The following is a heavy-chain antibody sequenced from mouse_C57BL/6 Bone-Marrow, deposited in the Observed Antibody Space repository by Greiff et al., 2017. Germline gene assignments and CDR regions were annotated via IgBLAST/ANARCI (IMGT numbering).Heavy chain of an antibody. J-gene: IGHJ3*01. V-gene: IGHV14-4*01. CDR2: IDPENGDT. Sequence: EVQLQQSGAELVRPGASVKLSCTASGFNIKDDYMHWVKQRPEQGLEWIGWIDPENGDTEYASKFQGKATITADTSSNTAYLQLSSLTSEETAVYYCTGSNYAWFAYWGQGTLVTVSA. CDR1: GFNIKDDY. CDR3: TGSNYAWFAY. D-gene: IGHD2-5*01.